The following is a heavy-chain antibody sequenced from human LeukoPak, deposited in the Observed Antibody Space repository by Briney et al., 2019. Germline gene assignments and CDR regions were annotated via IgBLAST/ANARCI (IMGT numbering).Heavy chain of an antibody. CDR1: GGSISSYC. Sequence: SETLSLTCTVSGGSISSYCWSWIRQPPGKGLEWIGYIYYSGSTNYNPSLKSRVTISVDTSKNQFSLKLSSVTAADTAVYYCVATYYYDSSGYYPFDYWGQGTLVTVSS. D-gene: IGHD3-22*01. J-gene: IGHJ4*02. CDR3: VATYYYDSSGYYPFDY. CDR2: IYYSGST. V-gene: IGHV4-59*01.